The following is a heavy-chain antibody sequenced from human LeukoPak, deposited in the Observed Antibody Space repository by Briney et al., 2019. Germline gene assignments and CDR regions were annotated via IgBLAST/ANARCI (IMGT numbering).Heavy chain of an antibody. J-gene: IGHJ6*02. D-gene: IGHD3-3*01. CDR1: GYTFSDHY. V-gene: IGHV3-72*01. CDR3: ARSAYLKGMDV. CDR2: IKNKVNSYTT. Sequence: GGSLRLSCAASGYTFSDHYMDWVRQAPGKGLEWVGRIKNKVNSYTTEHAASVKGRFAISRDDSKNSLYLQMNSLKTEDTAVYYCARSAYLKGMDVWGRGTTVTVSS.